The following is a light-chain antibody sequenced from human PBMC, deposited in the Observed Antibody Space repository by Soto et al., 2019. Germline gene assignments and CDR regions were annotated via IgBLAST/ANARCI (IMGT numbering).Light chain of an antibody. V-gene: IGKV1-39*01. CDR2: DAS. J-gene: IGKJ5*01. CDR1: RTIGSY. CDR3: QQSYSNVIT. Sequence: DIQMTQSPSSLSASVGDRVIITCRASRTIGSYLSWYQQKPGKPPKLLIYDASTLQSGVPSRFSGSGSGTDFTLTISSLQPEDFATYYCQQSYSNVITFGQGTRLEIK.